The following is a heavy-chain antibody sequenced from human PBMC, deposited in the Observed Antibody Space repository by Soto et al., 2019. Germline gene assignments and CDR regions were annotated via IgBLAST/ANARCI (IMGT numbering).Heavy chain of an antibody. D-gene: IGHD3-3*01. Sequence: PSETLSLTCAVSGGSISSSNWWRWVRQLPGKELEWIGEIYHSGSTTYNTSLKSRVTISVDKTKKQFSLKLSAVTAADTSVYYCATKGAGFYAFWSGHYIGYLMDVWGQGTTVTVSS. CDR2: IYHSGST. CDR1: GGSISSSNW. J-gene: IGHJ6*02. CDR3: ATKGAGFYAFWSGHYIGYLMDV. V-gene: IGHV4-4*02.